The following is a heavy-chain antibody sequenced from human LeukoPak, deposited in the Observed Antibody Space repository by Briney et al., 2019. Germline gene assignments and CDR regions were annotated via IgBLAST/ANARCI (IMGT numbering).Heavy chain of an antibody. D-gene: IGHD6-13*01. CDR1: GYTFTSYA. CDR3: ARDEGSSWFTYFDY. V-gene: IGHV1-3*04. J-gene: IGHJ4*02. Sequence: ASVKVSCKASGYTFTSYAMHWLRQAPGQRLEWMGWINTGNGNTKYSQKFQGRVTITRDTSASTAYMELNSLRSQDTAVYYCARDEGSSWFTYFDYWGQGTLVTVSS. CDR2: INTGNGNT.